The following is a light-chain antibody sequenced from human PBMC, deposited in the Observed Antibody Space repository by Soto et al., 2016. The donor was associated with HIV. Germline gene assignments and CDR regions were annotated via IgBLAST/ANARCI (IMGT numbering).Light chain of an antibody. J-gene: IGLJ2*01. CDR1: SLRSYY. CDR2: GKN. CDR3: NSRDSSGTHVV. Sequence: SSELTQDPALSVTLGQTVRITCQGDSLRSYYASWYQQKPGQAPVLVIYGKNNRPSGIPDRFSGSSSGNTASLTITGAQAEDEADFYCNSRDSSGTHVVFGGGTKLTVL. V-gene: IGLV3-19*01.